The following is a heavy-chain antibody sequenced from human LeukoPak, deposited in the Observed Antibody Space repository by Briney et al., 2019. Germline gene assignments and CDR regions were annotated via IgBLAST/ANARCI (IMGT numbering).Heavy chain of an antibody. CDR3: AKLHRSRRRFGEFPPSYPNCFDP. D-gene: IGHD3-10*01. CDR2: ISYDGSNK. CDR1: GFNVSSNH. J-gene: IGHJ5*02. Sequence: PGGSLRLSCAASGFNVSSNHMNWVRQAPGKGLEWVAVISYDGSNKYYADSVKGRFTISRDNSKNTLYLQMNSLRAEDTAVYYCAKLHRSRRRFGEFPPSYPNCFDPWGQGTLVTVSS. V-gene: IGHV3-30*18.